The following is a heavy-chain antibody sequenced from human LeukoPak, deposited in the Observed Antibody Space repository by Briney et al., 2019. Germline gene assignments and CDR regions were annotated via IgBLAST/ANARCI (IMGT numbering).Heavy chain of an antibody. V-gene: IGHV3-23*01. CDR3: AKDTLLWFGELYGDAFDI. J-gene: IGHJ3*02. CDR2: ISVSGGST. D-gene: IGHD3-10*01. CDR1: GFTFSSYA. Sequence: GGSLRLSCAASGFTFSSYAMSWVRQAPGKGLEWVSAISVSGGSTYYADSVKGRVTISRDNSKNTLYLQMNSLRAEDTAVYYCAKDTLLWFGELYGDAFDIWGQGTMVTVSS.